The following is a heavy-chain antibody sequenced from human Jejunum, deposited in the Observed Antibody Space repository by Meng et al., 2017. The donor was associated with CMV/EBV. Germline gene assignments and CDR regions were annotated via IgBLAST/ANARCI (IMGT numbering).Heavy chain of an antibody. J-gene: IGHJ4*02. V-gene: IGHV3-11*01. CDR3: ARDRGAGYCSATTCYPGGDFDY. CDR2: ISSSGSSI. Sequence: TWIRQSPGKGLEWLSYISSSGSSIYHADSVKGRFTISRDNVKKSVVLQMSSLRAEDTGVYYCARDRGAGYCSATTCYPGGDFDYWGQGTQVTVSS. D-gene: IGHD2-15*01.